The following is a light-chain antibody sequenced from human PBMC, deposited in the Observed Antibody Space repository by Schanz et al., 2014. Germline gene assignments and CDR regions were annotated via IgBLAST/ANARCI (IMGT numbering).Light chain of an antibody. J-gene: IGLJ3*02. CDR1: SSDVGGYNY. CDR2: AVS. V-gene: IGLV2-14*03. Sequence: QSVLTQPASVSGSPGQSITISCIGTSSDVGGYNYVSWYQQHPGKAPKLMIYAVSNRPSGVSNRFSGSKSGNTASLTISGLQAEDEADYYCSSYAGNNIWVFGGGTKLTVL. CDR3: SSYAGNNIWV.